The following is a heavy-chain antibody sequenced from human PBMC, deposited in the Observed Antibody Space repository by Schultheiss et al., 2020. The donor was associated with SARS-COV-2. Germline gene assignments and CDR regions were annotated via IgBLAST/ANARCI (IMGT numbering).Heavy chain of an antibody. D-gene: IGHD3-10*01. J-gene: IGHJ4*02. Sequence: GGSLRLSCAASGFTFSDYWMHWVRQAPGKGLVWVSRINSDGSSTSYADSVKGRFTISRDNAKNTLYLQMNSLRAEDTAVYYCAREETPVFIWSAKDYFDYWGQGTLVTVSS. CDR1: GFTFSDYW. CDR3: AREETPVFIWSAKDYFDY. V-gene: IGHV3-74*01. CDR2: INSDGSST.